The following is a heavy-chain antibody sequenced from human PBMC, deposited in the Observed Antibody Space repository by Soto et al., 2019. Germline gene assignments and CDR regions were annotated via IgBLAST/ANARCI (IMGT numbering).Heavy chain of an antibody. J-gene: IGHJ4*02. D-gene: IGHD3-22*01. CDR1: GGSISRYY. Sequence: XETLSLTGTVSGGSISRYYWSWIRQPPGKGLEWIGYIYYSGSTNYNPSLKSRVTISVDTSKNQFSLKLSSVTAADTAVYYCARNHYDSSGYYPQGVDYWGQGTLVTVSS. CDR3: ARNHYDSSGYYPQGVDY. V-gene: IGHV4-59*01. CDR2: IYYSGST.